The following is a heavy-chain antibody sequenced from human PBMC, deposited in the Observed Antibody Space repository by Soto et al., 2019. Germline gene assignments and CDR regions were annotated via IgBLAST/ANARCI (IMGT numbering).Heavy chain of an antibody. D-gene: IGHD1-26*01. CDR1: GFTVSSNY. Sequence: GGSLRLSCAASGFTVSSNYMSWVRQAPGKGLEWVSVIYSGGTTYYADSVKGRFTISRDNSKNTLYLQMRSLRAEDTAVYYCASLVGATYFDYWGQGTLVTVSS. CDR2: IYSGGTT. J-gene: IGHJ4*02. CDR3: ASLVGATYFDY. V-gene: IGHV3-53*01.